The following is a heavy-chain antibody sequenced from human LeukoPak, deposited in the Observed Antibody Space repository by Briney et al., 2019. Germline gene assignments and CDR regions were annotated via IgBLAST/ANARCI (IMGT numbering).Heavy chain of an antibody. D-gene: IGHD3-22*01. J-gene: IGHJ5*02. CDR3: ARKKYYYDTSTYGWFDP. CDR2: INQNGSET. V-gene: IGHV3-7*01. Sequence: GRSLRLSCAASGFTFSTYWMTWVRQAPGKGLEWVANINQNGSETYYVDSVKGRFTISRDNAKNSLYLQMNSLRVEDTAVYYCARKKYYYDTSTYGWFDPWGQGISVTVSS. CDR1: GFTFSTYW.